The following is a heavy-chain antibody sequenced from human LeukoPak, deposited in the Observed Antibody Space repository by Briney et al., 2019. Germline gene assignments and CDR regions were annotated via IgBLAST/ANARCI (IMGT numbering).Heavy chain of an antibody. D-gene: IGHD5-24*01. CDR1: GGTFSSYA. Sequence: ASVKVSCKASGGTFSSYAISWVRQAPGQGLEWMGGIIPIFGTANYAQKFQGRVTITADKPTSTAYMELSSLRSEDTAVYYCARGMATIPDAFDIWGQGTMVTVSS. V-gene: IGHV1-69*06. J-gene: IGHJ3*02. CDR3: ARGMATIPDAFDI. CDR2: IIPIFGTA.